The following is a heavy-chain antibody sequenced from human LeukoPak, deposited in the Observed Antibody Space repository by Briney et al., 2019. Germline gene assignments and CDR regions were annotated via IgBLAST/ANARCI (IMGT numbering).Heavy chain of an antibody. CDR2: INHSGST. V-gene: IGHV4-34*01. Sequence: SETLSLTCAVCGGSFSGYYWSWIRQPPGKGLEWIGEINHSGSTNYSPSLKSRVTISVDMSKNQFFLKLSSVTAADTAVYYCARDDAALYNYYYGMDVWGQGTTVTVSS. J-gene: IGHJ6*02. CDR3: ARDDAALYNYYYGMDV. D-gene: IGHD2-2*02. CDR1: GGSFSGYY.